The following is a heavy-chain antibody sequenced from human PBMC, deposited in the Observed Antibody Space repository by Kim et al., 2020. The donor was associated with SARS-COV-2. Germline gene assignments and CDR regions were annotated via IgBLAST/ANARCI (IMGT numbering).Heavy chain of an antibody. D-gene: IGHD3-9*01. CDR2: INHSGST. J-gene: IGHJ4*01. Sequence: SETLSLTCAVYGGSFSGYYWSWIRQPPGKGLEWIGEINHSGSTNYNPSLKSRVTISVDTSKNQFSLTLSSVIAADTAVYYCAREGRLGFILPGPNFDYWG. CDR1: GGSFSGYY. V-gene: IGHV4-34*01. CDR3: AREGRLGFILPGPNFDY.